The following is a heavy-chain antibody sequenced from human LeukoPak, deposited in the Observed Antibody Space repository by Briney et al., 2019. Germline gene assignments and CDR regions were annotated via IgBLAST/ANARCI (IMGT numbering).Heavy chain of an antibody. CDR2: INHSGST. Sequence: PSETLSLTCAVYGGSFSGYYWSWIRQPPGKGLEWIGEINHSGSTNYNPSLKSRVTISVDTSKNQFPLKLSSVTAADTAVYYCARGKNYWGQGTLVTVSS. V-gene: IGHV4-34*01. J-gene: IGHJ4*02. CDR3: ARGKNY. CDR1: GGSFSGYY.